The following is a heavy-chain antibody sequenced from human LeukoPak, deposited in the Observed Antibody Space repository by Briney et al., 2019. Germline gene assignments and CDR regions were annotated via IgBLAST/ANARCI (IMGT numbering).Heavy chain of an antibody. D-gene: IGHD5-18*01. CDR1: GFTFSSYG. V-gene: IGHV3-30*02. Sequence: GGSLRLSCAASGFTFSSYGMHWVRQAPGKGLEWVAFIRYDGSNKYYADSVKGRFTISRDNSKNTLYLQMNSLRAEDTAVYYCAKDRGIQLWFTHQFDYWGQGTLVTVSS. CDR2: IRYDGSNK. CDR3: AKDRGIQLWFTHQFDY. J-gene: IGHJ4*02.